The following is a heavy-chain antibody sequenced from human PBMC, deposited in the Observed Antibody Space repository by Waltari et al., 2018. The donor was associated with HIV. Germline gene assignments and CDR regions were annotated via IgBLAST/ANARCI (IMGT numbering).Heavy chain of an antibody. V-gene: IGHV4-38-2*02. CDR3: ASTYYDLLEGWYFDF. Sequence: QVQLQESGPGLVKPSETLSLTCSVPDYSLPSGYYWGWIRQSPGRGLEWIGSISHSGTTVYSPSLKSRITLFRNTSKNQFFLKLTSATAADTAVYYCASTYYDLLEGWYFDFWGQGRLVTVSS. J-gene: IGHJ4*02. D-gene: IGHD3-3*01. CDR2: ISHSGTT. CDR1: DYSLPSGYY.